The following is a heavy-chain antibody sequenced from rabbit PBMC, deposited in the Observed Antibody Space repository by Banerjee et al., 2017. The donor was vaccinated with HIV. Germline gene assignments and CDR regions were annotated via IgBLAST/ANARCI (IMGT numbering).Heavy chain of an antibody. CDR2: INTNSGNA. J-gene: IGHJ4*01. D-gene: IGHD6-1*01. CDR3: GRDRDGDAGYGSLAL. Sequence: QEQLVESGGGLVKPEGSLTLTCTASGFSFSNKYVMCWVRQAPGKGLEWIACINTNSGNAVYASWAKGRFTISKTSSTTVTLQMTSLTDADTATYFCGRDRDGDAGYGSLALWGPGTLVTVS. V-gene: IGHV1S45*01. CDR1: GFSFSNKYV.